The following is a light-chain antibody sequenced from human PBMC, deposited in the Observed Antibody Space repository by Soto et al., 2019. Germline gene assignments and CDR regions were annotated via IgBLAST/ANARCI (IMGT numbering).Light chain of an antibody. CDR2: GAS. Sequence: EVVLTQSPATQSLSPGERATLSCRASQSVSTYLAWYQQKPGQPPRLLIYGASNRATGTPARFSGSGSGTDFTLTISSLGPEDFAVYYCHQRSNWPPFTFGPVTKVEIK. V-gene: IGKV3-11*01. CDR3: HQRSNWPPFT. CDR1: QSVSTY. J-gene: IGKJ3*01.